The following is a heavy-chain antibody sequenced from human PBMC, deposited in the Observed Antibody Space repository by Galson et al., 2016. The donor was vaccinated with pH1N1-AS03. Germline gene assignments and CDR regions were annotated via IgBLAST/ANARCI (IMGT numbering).Heavy chain of an antibody. CDR3: ARDYNWRIDY. V-gene: IGHV2-5*02. CDR1: GLSLRASGVG. D-gene: IGHD1-1*01. J-gene: IGHJ4*02. CDR2: IYWDGDK. Sequence: PALVKPTQTLTLTCTFSGLSLRASGVGVGWIRQPPGKALEWLALIYWDGDKRYSPSLKSRLTITEDTSKNQVVFTMTNLDPVDSATYFCARDYNWRIDYWGQGTLVTVSS.